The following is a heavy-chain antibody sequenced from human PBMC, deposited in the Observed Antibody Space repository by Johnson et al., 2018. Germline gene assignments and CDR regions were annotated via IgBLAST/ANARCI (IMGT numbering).Heavy chain of an antibody. J-gene: IGHJ3*02. CDR3: SRAPMPTVTTGADAFDI. D-gene: IGHD4-17*01. CDR2: ISYDGSNK. CDR1: GFTFSSYG. Sequence: QVQLVQSGGGVVQPGRSLRLSCAASGFTFSSYGMHWVRQAPGKGLEWVAVISYDGSNKYYADSVKGRFTISRDNSKNTLYLQMNSLRAEETAVYYWSRAPMPTVTTGADAFDIWGQGTMVTVSS. V-gene: IGHV3-30*03.